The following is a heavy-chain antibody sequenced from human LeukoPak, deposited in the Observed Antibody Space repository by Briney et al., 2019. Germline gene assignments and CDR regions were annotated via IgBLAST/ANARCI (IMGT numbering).Heavy chain of an antibody. J-gene: IGHJ5*01. CDR2: INISSNYI. V-gene: IGHV3-21*01. Sequence: GGSLRLSCAASGFTFSSYSMNWVRQAPGKGLEWVSSINISSNYIYYADSVRGRFTISRDNAQNSLYLQMNSLRAEDTAVYFCAKTLGYCSTASCSEDDSWGQGTLVTVSS. CDR1: GFTFSSYS. D-gene: IGHD2-2*01. CDR3: AKTLGYCSTASCSEDDS.